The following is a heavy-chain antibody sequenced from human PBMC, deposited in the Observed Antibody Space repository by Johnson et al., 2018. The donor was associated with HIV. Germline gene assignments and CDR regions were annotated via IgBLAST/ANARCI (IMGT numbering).Heavy chain of an antibody. CDR3: ATARDGYNYNWGAFDI. V-gene: IGHV3-33*08. CDR1: GFTFSS. CDR2: IWFDGTNQ. J-gene: IGHJ3*02. D-gene: IGHD5-24*01. Sequence: VQLVESGGGVVQPGGSLRLSCAASGFTFSSMHWDRQAPGKGLEWVAGIWFDGTNQYYADSVKGRFTISRDNSKHTLYLQMNRLRAADTSVYYCATARDGYNYNWGAFDIWGQGTVVTVSS.